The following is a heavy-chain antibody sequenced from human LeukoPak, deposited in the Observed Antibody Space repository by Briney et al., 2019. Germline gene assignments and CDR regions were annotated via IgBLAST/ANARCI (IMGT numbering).Heavy chain of an antibody. J-gene: IGHJ3*02. V-gene: IGHV3-21*01. CDR1: GFTFSSYS. CDR2: ISSSSSYI. CDR3: ASANYGTSAFDI. Sequence: PGGSLRLSCAASGFTFSSYSMNWVRQAPGKGLEWVSSISSSSSYIYYAVSVKGRFTISRDNAKNSLYLQMNSLRAEDTAVYYCASANYGTSAFDIWGQGTMVTVSS. D-gene: IGHD4/OR15-4a*01.